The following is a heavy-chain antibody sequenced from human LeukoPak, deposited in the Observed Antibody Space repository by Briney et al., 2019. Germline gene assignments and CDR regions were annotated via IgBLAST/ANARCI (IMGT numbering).Heavy chain of an antibody. CDR2: IYYSGST. Sequence: GSLRLSCAASGFTFSSYWMSWIRQPPGKGLEWIGSIYYSGSTYYNPSLKSRVTISVDTSKNQFSLKLSSVTAADTAVYYCARVNWNYVGNWFDPWGQGTLVTVSS. J-gene: IGHJ5*02. CDR1: GFTFSSYW. D-gene: IGHD1-7*01. V-gene: IGHV4-39*07. CDR3: ARVNWNYVGNWFDP.